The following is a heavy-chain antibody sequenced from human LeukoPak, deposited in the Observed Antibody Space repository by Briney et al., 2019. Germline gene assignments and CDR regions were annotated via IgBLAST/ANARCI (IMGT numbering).Heavy chain of an antibody. CDR3: ARGTGYLDY. CDR1: GGSISSNY. V-gene: IGHV4-59*13. Sequence: SETLSLTCSVSGGSISSNYWSWIRQPPGKGLEWIGYIYYSGSTNYNPSLKSRVTISVDTSKSQFSLKLSSVTAADTAVYYCARGTGYLDYWGQGTLVTVSP. CDR2: IYYSGST. D-gene: IGHD6-13*01. J-gene: IGHJ4*02.